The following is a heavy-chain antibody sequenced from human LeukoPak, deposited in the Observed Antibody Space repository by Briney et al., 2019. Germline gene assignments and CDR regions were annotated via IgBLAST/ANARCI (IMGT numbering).Heavy chain of an antibody. J-gene: IGHJ4*02. CDR3: ARGYSSALDY. V-gene: IGHV3-21*01. CDR1: GFTFNTYS. D-gene: IGHD2-15*01. Sequence: GGSLRLSCAASGFTFNTYSMAWVRQAPGKGLEWVSFISSSNSYIYYADSVKGRFTISRDNAKNSLYLQMNSLRAEDTALYYCARGYSSALDYWGQGILVTVSS. CDR2: ISSSNSYI.